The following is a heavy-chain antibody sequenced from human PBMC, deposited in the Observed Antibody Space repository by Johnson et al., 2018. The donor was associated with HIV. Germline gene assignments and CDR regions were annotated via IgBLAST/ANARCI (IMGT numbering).Heavy chain of an antibody. CDR2: ISGSGGST. D-gene: IGHD2/OR15-2a*01. CDR3: ARENRVDAFDI. V-gene: IGHV3-23*04. J-gene: IGHJ3*02. Sequence: VQLVESGGGVVQPGRSLRLSCEASGITFSSYGMNWVRQAPGKGLEWVSAISGSGGSTYYADSVKGRFTISRDNSKNTLDLQMNSLRAEDTAVHYCARENRVDAFDIWGQGTMVTVSS. CDR1: GITFSSYG.